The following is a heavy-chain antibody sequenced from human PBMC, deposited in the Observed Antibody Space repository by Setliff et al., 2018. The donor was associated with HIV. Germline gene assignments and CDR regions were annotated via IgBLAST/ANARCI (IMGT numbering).Heavy chain of an antibody. D-gene: IGHD6-13*01. J-gene: IGHJ4*02. CDR3: ARGIAAAEGYFDY. V-gene: IGHV4-31*03. CDR1: GGSISSGGYS. Sequence: SETLSLTCTVSGGSISSGGYSWSWIRQHPGKGLEWIGYIYHSGITYDHPSLKSRVTISLDTSKNQFSLKLSSVTAAASAVYYCARGIAAAEGYFDYWGQGTLVTVSS. CDR2: IYHSGIT.